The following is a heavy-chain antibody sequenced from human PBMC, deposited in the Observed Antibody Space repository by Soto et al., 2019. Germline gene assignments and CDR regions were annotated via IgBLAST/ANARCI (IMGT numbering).Heavy chain of an antibody. V-gene: IGHV4-39*02. CDR1: GGSVSSRDYY. Sequence: QLQLQESGPGLVKPSETLSLTCSVSGGSVSSRDYYWGWVRQSPGKGLEWIGTISYRGRSDYNPSFKSRFSISLDTSNNHFSLKVASVTAADTAVYYCASTSDYWGLGTLVTVSS. CDR3: ASTSDY. J-gene: IGHJ4*02. CDR2: ISYRGRS.